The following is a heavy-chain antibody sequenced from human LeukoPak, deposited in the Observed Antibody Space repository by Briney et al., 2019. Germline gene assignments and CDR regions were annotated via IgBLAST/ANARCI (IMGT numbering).Heavy chain of an antibody. D-gene: IGHD5-18*01. Sequence: GGSLRLSCAASGFPFSSYSMNWVRQAPGKGLEWVSYIGSRSNTIYYADSVKGRFTISRDNSKNTLYLQMNSLRAEDTAVYYCAKRRRGDTAMVSSDYWGQGTLVTVSS. V-gene: IGHV3-48*01. J-gene: IGHJ4*02. CDR3: AKRRRGDTAMVSSDY. CDR2: IGSRSNTI. CDR1: GFPFSSYS.